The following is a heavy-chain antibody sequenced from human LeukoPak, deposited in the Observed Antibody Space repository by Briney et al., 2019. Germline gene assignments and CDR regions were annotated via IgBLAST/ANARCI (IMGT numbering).Heavy chain of an antibody. J-gene: IGHJ3*02. V-gene: IGHV4-59*01. CDR2: IYYSGST. CDR3: ARGSIAARNDAFGI. CDR1: GGSISSYY. Sequence: SETLSLTCTVSGGSISSYYWSWIRQPPGKGLEWIGYIYYSGSTNYNPSLKSRVTISLDTSENQFPLKLRSVTAADTAVYYCARGSIAARNDAFGIWGQGTMVTVSS. D-gene: IGHD6-6*01.